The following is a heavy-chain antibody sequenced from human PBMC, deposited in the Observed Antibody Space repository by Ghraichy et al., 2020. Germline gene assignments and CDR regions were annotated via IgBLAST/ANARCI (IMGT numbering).Heavy chain of an antibody. CDR2: IYYSGST. J-gene: IGHJ4*02. Sequence: SETLSLTCTVSGGSINYYYWSWIRQPPGTGLEWIGYIYYSGSTNYNPSLKSRVTMSLDTAKNQFSLKLTSVTAADTALYYCSIHENSGGSLYHFDYWGQGTLVTVSS. D-gene: IGHD3-16*01. CDR3: SIHENSGGSLYHFDY. V-gene: IGHV4-59*08. CDR1: GGSINYYY.